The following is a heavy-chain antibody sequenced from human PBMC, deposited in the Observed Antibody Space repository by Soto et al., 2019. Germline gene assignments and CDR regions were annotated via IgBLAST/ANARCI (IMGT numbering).Heavy chain of an antibody. V-gene: IGHV4-34*01. J-gene: IGHJ4*02. D-gene: IGHD2-15*01. CDR3: ARGGYWTFDY. CDR2: INHSGRT. Sequence: QVQLQQWGAGLLKPSETLSLTCAVYGGSFSGYYWSWIRQPRGKGLEWIGEINHSGRTNYNPSLKSRVTISVDTSKNQFSLELSSVTAADTAVYYCARGGYWTFDYWGQGPLVTVSS. CDR1: GGSFSGYY.